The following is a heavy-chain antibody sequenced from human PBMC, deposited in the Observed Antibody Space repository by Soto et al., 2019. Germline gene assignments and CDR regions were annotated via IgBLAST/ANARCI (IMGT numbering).Heavy chain of an antibody. CDR3: ARTGYSSGWYKAAFDI. J-gene: IGHJ3*02. D-gene: IGHD6-19*01. V-gene: IGHV4-34*01. CDR1: GGSFSGYY. CDR2: INHSGST. Sequence: SETLSLTCAVYGGSFSGYYWNWIRQPPGKGLEWIGEINHSGSTNYSPSLKSRVTISVDTSKNQFSLKLSSVTAADTAVYYCARTGYSSGWYKAAFDIWGQGTMVTVS.